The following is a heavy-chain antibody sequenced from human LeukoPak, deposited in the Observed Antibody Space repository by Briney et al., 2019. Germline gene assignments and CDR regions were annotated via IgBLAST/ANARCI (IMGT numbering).Heavy chain of an antibody. CDR1: GFTFSSYW. Sequence: TGGSLRLSCAASGFTFSSYWMHWVRHTPGKGLVWVSRINGDGSSTVSADSVKGRSTISRDNAMNTLYLQMNSLRAEDTAVYYCARDLRSPSDTNIAIDYWGQGTLVTVSS. CDR3: ARDLRSPSDTNIAIDY. J-gene: IGHJ4*02. CDR2: INGDGSST. V-gene: IGHV3-74*01.